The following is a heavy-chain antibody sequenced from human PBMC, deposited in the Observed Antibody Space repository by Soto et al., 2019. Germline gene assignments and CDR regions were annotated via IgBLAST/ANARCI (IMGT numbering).Heavy chain of an antibody. J-gene: IGHJ4*02. CDR2: INHSGST. D-gene: IGHD4-17*01. V-gene: IGHV4-34*01. CDR1: GGSFSGYY. CDR3: ASVGTTVTTQIIDY. Sequence: SETLSLTCAVYGGSFSGYYWSWIRQPPGKGLEWIGEINHSGSTNYNPSLKSRVTISVDTSKNQFSLKLSSVTAADTAVYYCASVGTTVTTQIIDYWGQGTLVTVSS.